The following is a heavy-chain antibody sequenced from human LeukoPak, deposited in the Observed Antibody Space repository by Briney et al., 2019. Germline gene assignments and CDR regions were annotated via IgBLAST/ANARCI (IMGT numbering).Heavy chain of an antibody. J-gene: IGHJ4*02. V-gene: IGHV3-9*03. CDR2: ISWNSGSI. CDR1: GFTFDDYA. D-gene: IGHD3-22*01. Sequence: GRSLRLSCAASGFTFDDYAMHWVRQAPGKGLEWVSGISWNSGSIGYADSVKGRFTISRDNAKNSLYLQMNSLRAEDMALYYCAKGKRSGYYYVELDYWGQGTLVTVSS. CDR3: AKGKRSGYYYVELDY.